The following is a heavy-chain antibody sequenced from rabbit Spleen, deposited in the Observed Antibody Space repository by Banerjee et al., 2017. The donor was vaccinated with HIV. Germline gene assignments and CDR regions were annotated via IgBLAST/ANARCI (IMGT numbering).Heavy chain of an antibody. Sequence: QEQLVESGGGLVKPGASLTLTCTASGFSFTSSYDMCWVRQAPGKGLEWIGCLYTGNGKTYYSSWAKGRFTISKSSSTTVTLQMTSLTAADTATYFCARDAGSYDYIDVYFSLWGPGTLVTVS. CDR2: LYTGNGKT. V-gene: IGHV1S45*01. CDR3: ARDAGSYDYIDVYFSL. CDR1: GFSFTSSYD. J-gene: IGHJ4*01. D-gene: IGHD8-1*01.